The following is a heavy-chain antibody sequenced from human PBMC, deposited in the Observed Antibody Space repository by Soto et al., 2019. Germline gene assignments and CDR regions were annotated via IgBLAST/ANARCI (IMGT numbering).Heavy chain of an antibody. CDR3: ASDLNYGLFDY. Sequence: GGSLRLSCAASGFTFSSYSMNWVRQAPGKGLEWVSYISSSSTIYYADSVKGRFTISRDNAKNSLYLQMNSLRAEDTAVYYCASDLNYGLFDYWGQGTLVTVSS. D-gene: IGHD4-17*01. J-gene: IGHJ4*02. CDR2: ISSSSTI. CDR1: GFTFSSYS. V-gene: IGHV3-48*01.